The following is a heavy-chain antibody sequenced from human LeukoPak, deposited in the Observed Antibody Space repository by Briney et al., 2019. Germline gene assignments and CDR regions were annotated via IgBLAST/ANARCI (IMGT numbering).Heavy chain of an antibody. CDR3: AKDGSWSCIE. CDR2: IAHHESNK. V-gene: IGHV3-30*02. J-gene: IGHJ4*02. Sequence: GGSLRLSCAASGFTFSINSIHWVRQGPAKGLEWVSYIAHHESNKYYADSVKGRFTISRDNSKRPLYLQMNSLMGDATAVSYCAKDGSWSCIEWGQGTLVTVSS. CDR1: GFTFSINS. D-gene: IGHD2-8*02.